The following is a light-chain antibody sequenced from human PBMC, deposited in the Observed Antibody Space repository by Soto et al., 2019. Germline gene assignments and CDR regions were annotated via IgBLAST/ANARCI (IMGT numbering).Light chain of an antibody. CDR1: QSVSSSY. V-gene: IGKV3-20*01. CDR2: GAS. CDR3: QHYDSLPIT. J-gene: IGKJ5*01. Sequence: EIVLTQSPGTLSLSPGERATLSCRASQSVSSSYLAWYQQKPGQPPRLLIYGASSRATGIPDRFSGSGSGTDFTLTISRLEPEDFAVFYCQHYDSLPITFGQGTLLEIK.